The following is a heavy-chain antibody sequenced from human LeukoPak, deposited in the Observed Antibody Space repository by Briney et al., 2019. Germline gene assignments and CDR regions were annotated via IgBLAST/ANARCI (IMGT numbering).Heavy chain of an antibody. J-gene: IGHJ4*02. CDR3: ARGGIAVAGFDY. CDR2: INSDGSST. CDR1: GFTFSSYW. V-gene: IGHV3-74*01. Sequence: GGSLRLSCAASGFTFSSYWMHWVRQAPGKGLVWVSRINSDGSSTSYADSVKGRFTISRDNAKNTLYLQMNSLRAEDTAVYYCARGGIAVAGFDYWGQGTLVTVSS. D-gene: IGHD6-19*01.